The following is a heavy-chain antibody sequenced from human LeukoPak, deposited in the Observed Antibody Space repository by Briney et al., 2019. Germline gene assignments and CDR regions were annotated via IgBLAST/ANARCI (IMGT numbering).Heavy chain of an antibody. D-gene: IGHD3-9*01. J-gene: IGHJ5*02. CDR2: IYHSGST. Sequence: SETLSLTCAVSGGSISSGGYSWSWIRQPPGKGLEWIGYIYHSGSTYYNPSLKRRVTISVDRSKNQFSLKLSSVTAADTAVYYCARVGYFDWYVNWFDPWGQGTLVTVSS. CDR1: GGSISSGGYS. CDR3: ARVGYFDWYVNWFDP. V-gene: IGHV4-30-2*01.